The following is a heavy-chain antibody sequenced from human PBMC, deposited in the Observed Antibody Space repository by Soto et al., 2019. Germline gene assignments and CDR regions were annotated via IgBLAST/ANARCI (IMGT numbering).Heavy chain of an antibody. CDR2: IYPGDSDT. CDR1: GYSFTSYW. V-gene: IGHV5-51*01. CDR3: ARRSITGTTLTAFDI. Sequence: LGESLKISCKGSGYSFTSYWIGWVRQMPGKGLEWMGIIYPGDSDTRYSPSFQGQVTISADKSISTAYLQWSSLKASDTAMYYCARRSITGTTLTAFDIWGQGTMVTVSS. D-gene: IGHD1-20*01. J-gene: IGHJ3*02.